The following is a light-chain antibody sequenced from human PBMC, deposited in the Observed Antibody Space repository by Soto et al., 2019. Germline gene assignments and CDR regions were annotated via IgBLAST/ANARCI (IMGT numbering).Light chain of an antibody. CDR3: QQYGSFLWT. Sequence: EIVLTQSPGTLSLSPGERATLSCRASQSVSSSFLAWYQQKPGQAPRLLIYGASSRATGIPDRFSGSGSGTELNLTSRRLEPEVFAVYCGQQYGSFLWTFGQGTKVELK. CDR2: GAS. V-gene: IGKV3-20*01. J-gene: IGKJ1*01. CDR1: QSVSSSF.